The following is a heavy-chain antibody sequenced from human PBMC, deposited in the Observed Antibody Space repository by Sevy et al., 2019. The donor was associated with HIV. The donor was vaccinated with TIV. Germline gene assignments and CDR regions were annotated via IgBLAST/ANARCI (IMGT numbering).Heavy chain of an antibody. D-gene: IGHD1-26*01. Sequence: GGSLRLSCAASGFTFSDYWMSWVRQAPGKGLEWVANIKQDGSQKYFVDSVKGRFIISRDNAKNSLYLQMDNLRAEDTALYYCARKVGDMWGQGTMVTVSS. CDR2: IKQDGSQK. J-gene: IGHJ3*01. CDR1: GFTFSDYW. CDR3: ARKVGDM. V-gene: IGHV3-7*01.